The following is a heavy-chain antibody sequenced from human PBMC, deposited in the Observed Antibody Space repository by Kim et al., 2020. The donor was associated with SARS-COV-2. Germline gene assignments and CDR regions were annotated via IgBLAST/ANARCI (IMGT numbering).Heavy chain of an antibody. D-gene: IGHD3-16*02. V-gene: IGHV3-11*05. CDR3: ARDTGFLGELSFPDY. Sequence: GGSLRLSCAASGFTFSDYYMSWIRQAPGKGLEWVSYISSSSSYTNYADSVKGRFTISRDNAKNSLYLQMNSLRAEDTAVYYCARDTGFLGELSFPDYWGQGTLVTVSS. CDR1: GFTFSDYY. CDR2: ISSSSSYT. J-gene: IGHJ4*02.